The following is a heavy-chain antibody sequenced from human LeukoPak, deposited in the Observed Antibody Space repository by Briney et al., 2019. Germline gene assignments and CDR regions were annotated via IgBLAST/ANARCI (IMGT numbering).Heavy chain of an antibody. CDR3: ARHITRRHVQRLVDY. CDR2: ITSNGDTT. J-gene: IGHJ4*02. V-gene: IGHV3-64*02. CDR1: GLNLSNYG. D-gene: IGHD6-25*01. Sequence: GGSVRHSCTASGLNLSNYGIHWLRQAPRKRLEYVSTITSNGDTTYYTDSVKGRFTISRDNSKNTLYLQMGSLRAEDMSVYYRARHITRRHVQRLVDYWGQGTLVIVSS.